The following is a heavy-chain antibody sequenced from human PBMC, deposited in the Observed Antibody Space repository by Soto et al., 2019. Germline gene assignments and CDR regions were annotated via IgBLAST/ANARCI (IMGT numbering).Heavy chain of an antibody. Sequence: QLQLQESGSGLVKPSQTLSLTCAVSGGSITSGGYSWSWIRQPPGKGLEWIANIYHSGSTYYNPFLKSLVTIALNRSNNQFYLDLSSVTAADTAGYYCARVVGVPASWGYYFDSWGHGTLVTGSS. J-gene: IGHJ4*01. CDR2: IYHSGST. CDR3: ARVVGVPASWGYYFDS. D-gene: IGHD2-15*01. V-gene: IGHV4-30-2*01. CDR1: GGSITSGGYS.